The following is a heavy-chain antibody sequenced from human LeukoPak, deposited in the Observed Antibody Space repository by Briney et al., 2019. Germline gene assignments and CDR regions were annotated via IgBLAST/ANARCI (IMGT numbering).Heavy chain of an antibody. V-gene: IGHV3-30*18. CDR2: ISYDGSNK. CDR3: AKDRGAH. CDR1: GFTFSSYG. J-gene: IGHJ4*02. Sequence: GGSLGLSCAASGFTFSSYGMHWVRQAPGKGLEWVAVISYDGSNKYYADSVKGRFTISRDNSKNTLYLQMNSLRAEDTAVYYCAKDRGAHWGQGTLVTVSS.